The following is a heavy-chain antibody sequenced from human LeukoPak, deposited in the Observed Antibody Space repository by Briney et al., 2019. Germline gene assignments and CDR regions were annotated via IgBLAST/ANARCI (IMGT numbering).Heavy chain of an antibody. V-gene: IGHV3-23*01. D-gene: IGHD4-17*01. CDR3: ARDYADYVGYFFFDY. J-gene: IGHJ4*02. Sequence: GGSLRLSCAASGFTFNNYAMNWVRQAPGKGLEWVSSISGGGETTYYADSAKGRFTISRDNSQNTLYLQMNSLRAADTAVYYCARDYADYVGYFFFDYWGQGTLVTVSP. CDR1: GFTFNNYA. CDR2: ISGGGETT.